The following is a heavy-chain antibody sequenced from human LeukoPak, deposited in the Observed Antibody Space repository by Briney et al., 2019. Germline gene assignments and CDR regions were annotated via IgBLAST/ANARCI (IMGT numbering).Heavy chain of an antibody. CDR1: GGSISNFF. Sequence: PSETLSLTCTVSGGSISNFFWSWIRQPPGKGLEWIGYIYYSGISNYNPSLKSRVIISVDTSKNQFSLNLTSVTAADTAVYFCAKGGSTAYDSWGQGTLVAVSS. CDR2: IYYSGIS. CDR3: AKGGSTAYDS. V-gene: IGHV4-59*01. D-gene: IGHD3-16*01. J-gene: IGHJ5*02.